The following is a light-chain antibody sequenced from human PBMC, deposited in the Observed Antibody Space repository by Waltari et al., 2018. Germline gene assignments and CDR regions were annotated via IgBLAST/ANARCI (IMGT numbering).Light chain of an antibody. V-gene: IGKV3-15*01. J-gene: IGKJ5*01. CDR1: QNIDTR. CDR2: GAS. Sequence: RASQNIDTRLAWYQHKPGQAPRLLIYGASTRAADIPARFSGSGFGTDFSLTINSLQSEDFAVYYCQQYLQWPPAITFGPGTRLDFK. CDR3: QQYLQWPPAIT.